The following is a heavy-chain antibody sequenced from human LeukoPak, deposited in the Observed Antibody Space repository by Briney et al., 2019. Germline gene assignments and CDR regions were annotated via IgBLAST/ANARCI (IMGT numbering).Heavy chain of an antibody. CDR1: GGSISSYY. CDR3: ARRLGRKFGERFYYYHYMDV. CDR2: IYYSGST. Sequence: PSETLSLTCTVSGGSISSYYWSWIRQPPGKGLEWIGYIYYSGSTNYNPSLKSRVTISVDTSKNQFSLKLSSVTAAGTAVYYCARRLGRKFGERFYYYHYMDVWDKGTAVTISS. J-gene: IGHJ6*03. V-gene: IGHV4-59*12. D-gene: IGHD3-10*01.